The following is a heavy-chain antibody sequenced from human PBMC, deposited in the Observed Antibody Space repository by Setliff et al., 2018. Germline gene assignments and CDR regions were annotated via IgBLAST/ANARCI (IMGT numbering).Heavy chain of an antibody. J-gene: IGHJ6*02. V-gene: IGHV3-48*01. Sequence: GGSLRLSCAASGFTFSSYSMNWVRQAPGKGLEWVSYISSSSSTIYYADSVKGRFTISRDNAKNSLYLQMNSLRAEDTAVYYCARAYSSRTSGMDVWGQGTTVTVSS. CDR3: ARAYSSRTSGMDV. CDR2: ISSSSSTI. CDR1: GFTFSSYS. D-gene: IGHD6-13*01.